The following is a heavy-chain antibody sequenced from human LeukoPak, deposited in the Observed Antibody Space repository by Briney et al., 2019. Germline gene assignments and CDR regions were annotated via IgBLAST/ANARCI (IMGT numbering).Heavy chain of an antibody. D-gene: IGHD2-15*01. CDR1: GYTFTSYA. J-gene: IGHJ6*02. CDR3: ARGAVVVPSWGMDV. CDR2: INAGNGNT. Sequence: ASVKVSCKASGYTFTSYAMHWVRQAPGQRLEWMGWINAGNGNTKYSQKFQGRVTITRDTSASTAYMELSSLRPEDTAVYYCARGAVVVPSWGMDVWGQGTTVTVSS. V-gene: IGHV1-3*01.